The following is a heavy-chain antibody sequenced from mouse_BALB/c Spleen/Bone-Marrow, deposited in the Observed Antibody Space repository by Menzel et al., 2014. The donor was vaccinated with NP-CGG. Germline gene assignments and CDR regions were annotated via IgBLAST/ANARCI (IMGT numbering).Heavy chain of an antibody. D-gene: IGHD2-2*01. CDR1: NYTFTTYY. V-gene: IGHV1S56*01. CDR3: ARLGGLRVFDY. J-gene: IGHJ2*01. CDR2: IYPGNVNT. Sequence: VQLQQSGPELVKPGASVRISCKASNYTFTTYYIYWVKQRPGQGLEWIGWIYPGNVNTKYNEKFKDKATLTVDKSSSTAYMQLSSPTSEDSAVYYCARLGGLRVFDYWGQGTTLTVSS.